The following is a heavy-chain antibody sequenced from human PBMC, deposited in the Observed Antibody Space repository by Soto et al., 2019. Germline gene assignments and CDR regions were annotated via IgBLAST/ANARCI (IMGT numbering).Heavy chain of an antibody. D-gene: IGHD6-13*01. Sequence: GESLKISCAASGFTVSSNYMSWVRQAPGKGLEWVSVIYSGGSTYYADSVKGRFTISRDNSKNTLYLQMNSLRAEDTAGYYCARDPLGYSSSWYPSFDYWGQGTLVTVSS. CDR3: ARDPLGYSSSWYPSFDY. V-gene: IGHV3-66*01. CDR2: IYSGGST. J-gene: IGHJ4*02. CDR1: GFTVSSNY.